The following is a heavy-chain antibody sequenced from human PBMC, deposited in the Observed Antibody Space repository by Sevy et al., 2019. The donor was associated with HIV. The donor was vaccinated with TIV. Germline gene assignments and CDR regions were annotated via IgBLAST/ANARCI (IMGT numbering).Heavy chain of an antibody. J-gene: IGHJ4*02. CDR2: IKQGGSER. D-gene: IGHD6-13*01. CDR1: GFTFSSYW. V-gene: IGHV3-7*01. CDR3: ARDTAAGFDY. Sequence: GGSLRLSCAAYGFTFSSYWMSWVRQAPGRGLEWVANIKQGGSERNYVDSVMGRFSISRDNAKKSLYLQMNSLRAEDSAVYYCARDTAAGFDYWGQGTLVTVSS.